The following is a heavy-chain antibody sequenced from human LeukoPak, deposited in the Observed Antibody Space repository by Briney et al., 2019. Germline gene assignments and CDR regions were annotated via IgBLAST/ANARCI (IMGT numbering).Heavy chain of an antibody. J-gene: IGHJ4*02. CDR1: GGSFSGYY. CDR3: ARDSSSWYGGFDY. CDR2: INHSGST. V-gene: IGHV4-34*01. D-gene: IGHD6-13*01. Sequence: PETLSLTCAVYGGSFSGYYWSWIRQPPGKGLEWIGEINHSGSTNYNPSLKSRVTISVDTSKSQFSLKLSSVTAADTAVYYCARDSSSWYGGFDYWGQGTLVTVSS.